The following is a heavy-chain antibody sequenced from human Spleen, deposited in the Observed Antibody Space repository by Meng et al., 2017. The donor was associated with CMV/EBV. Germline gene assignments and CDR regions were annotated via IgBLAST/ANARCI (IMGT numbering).Heavy chain of an antibody. CDR1: GFTFSSYW. V-gene: IGHV3-74*01. CDR3: ARDQAAGNYYYYGMDV. Sequence: GESLKISCAASGFTFSSYWMHWVRQAPGKGLVWVSRIHSDGSSTYYADSVKGRFTISRDNAKNSLYLQMNSLRAEDTAVYYCARDQAAGNYYYYGMDVWGQGTTVTVSS. J-gene: IGHJ6*02. D-gene: IGHD6-13*01. CDR2: IHSDGSST.